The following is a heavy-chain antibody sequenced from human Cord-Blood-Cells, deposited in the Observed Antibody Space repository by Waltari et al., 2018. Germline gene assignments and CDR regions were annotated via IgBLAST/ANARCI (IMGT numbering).Heavy chain of an antibody. D-gene: IGHD1-20*01. CDR1: GGTFRSYT. CDR3: ARNNLDGDAFDI. J-gene: IGHJ3*02. CDR2: IIPILGIA. Sequence: QVQLVQSGAEVKKPGSSVRDSCKASGGTFRSYTIGWVRQAPGQGLEWMGRIIPILGIANYAQKFQGRVTITADKSTSTAYMELSSLRSEDTAVYYCARNNLDGDAFDIWGQGTMVTVSS. V-gene: IGHV1-69*02.